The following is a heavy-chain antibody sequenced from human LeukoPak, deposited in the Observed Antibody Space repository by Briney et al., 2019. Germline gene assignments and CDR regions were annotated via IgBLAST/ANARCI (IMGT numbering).Heavy chain of an antibody. CDR3: ARGDWNYANLFDY. Sequence: QPGGSLRLSCAASGFTFDDYAMHWVRQAPGKGLEWVSVIYSGGSTYYADSVKGRFTISRDSSKNTLYLQMNSLRAEDTAVYYCARGDWNYANLFDYWGQGTLVTVSS. J-gene: IGHJ4*02. CDR2: IYSGGST. V-gene: IGHV3-53*01. CDR1: GFTFDDYA. D-gene: IGHD1-7*01.